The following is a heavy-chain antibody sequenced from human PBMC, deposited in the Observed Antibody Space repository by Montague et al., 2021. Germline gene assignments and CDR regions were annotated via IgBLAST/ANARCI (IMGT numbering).Heavy chain of an antibody. CDR1: GGPFSGYF. CDR2: INHSGDA. J-gene: IGHJ6*02. CDR3: ARDTWFRENLSSLYYYGIDV. Sequence: SETLSLTCGVYGGPFSGYFWTWIRQPPGKGPEWVGEINHSGDANYNPSLESRVTMTVDTSKRQFSLRLTSLTAADTAIYYCARDTWFRENLSSLYYYGIDVWGQGTTVSVSS. D-gene: IGHD3-10*01. V-gene: IGHV4-34*01.